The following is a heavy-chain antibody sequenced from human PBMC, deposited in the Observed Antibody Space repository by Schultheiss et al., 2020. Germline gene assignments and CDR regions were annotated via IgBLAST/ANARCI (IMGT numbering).Heavy chain of an antibody. Sequence: SETLSLTCTVSGGSISSYYWTWIRQPPGKGLEWIGYIFYSGSTNYNPSLKSRVTISVDTSKNQFSLKLSSVTAADTAVYYCARAKIGVVTIYYYYGMDVWGQGTTVTVSS. CDR2: IFYSGST. D-gene: IGHD4-23*01. J-gene: IGHJ6*02. CDR3: ARAKIGVVTIYYYYGMDV. V-gene: IGHV4-59*08. CDR1: GGSISSYY.